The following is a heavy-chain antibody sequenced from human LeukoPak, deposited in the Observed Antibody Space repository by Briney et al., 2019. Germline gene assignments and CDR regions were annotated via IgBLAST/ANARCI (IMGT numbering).Heavy chain of an antibody. CDR2: ISSSGSSI. D-gene: IGHD6-19*01. Sequence: GGSLRLSCAASGFTFSSYEMNWVRQAPGKGLEWDSYISSSGSSIYYADSVKGRFTISRDNAKNSLYLQMNSLRAEDTAVYYCARSSGWYTGFGYWGQGTLVTVSS. J-gene: IGHJ4*02. CDR1: GFTFSSYE. V-gene: IGHV3-48*03. CDR3: ARSSGWYTGFGY.